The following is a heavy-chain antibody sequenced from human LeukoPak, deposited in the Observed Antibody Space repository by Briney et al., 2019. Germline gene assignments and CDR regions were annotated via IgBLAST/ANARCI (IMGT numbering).Heavy chain of an antibody. V-gene: IGHV1-8*01. J-gene: IGHJ5*02. CDR3: ARGSRYRRYCSSTSCYNWFDP. CDR2: MNPNSGNT. CDR1: GYAFTSYD. D-gene: IGHD2-2*01. Sequence: ASVKVSCKASGYAFTSYDINWVRQATGQGLEWMGWMNPNSGNTGYAQKFQGRVTMTRNTSISTAYMELSSLRSEDTAVYYCARGSRYRRYCSSTSCYNWFDPWGQGTLVTVSS.